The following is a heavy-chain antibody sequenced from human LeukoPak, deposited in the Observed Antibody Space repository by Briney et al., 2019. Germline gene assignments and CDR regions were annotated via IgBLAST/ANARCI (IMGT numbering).Heavy chain of an antibody. Sequence: GGSLRLSCAASGFTFITYDMIWVRQAPGKGLEWVSVISGSGGTFYADSVKGRFTISRDNSKNTVYLQMNSLRAEDTALYYCARGDSSSRYLDCWGQGTLVTVSS. D-gene: IGHD6-6*01. CDR2: ISGSGGT. CDR1: GFTFITYD. J-gene: IGHJ4*02. CDR3: ARGDSSSRYLDC. V-gene: IGHV3-23*01.